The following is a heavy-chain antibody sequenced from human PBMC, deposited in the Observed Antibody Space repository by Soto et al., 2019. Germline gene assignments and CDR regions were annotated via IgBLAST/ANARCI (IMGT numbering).Heavy chain of an antibody. J-gene: IGHJ4*02. CDR3: AKDRGLYYYDSSGYYPFDY. V-gene: IGHV3-23*01. D-gene: IGHD3-22*01. CDR1: GFTFSSYA. Sequence: EVQLLESGGGLVQPGGSLRLPCAASGFTFSSYAMSWVRQAPGKGLEWVSAISGSGGRTYYADSVKGRFTISRDNSKNTLYLQMNSLRAEDTAVYYCAKDRGLYYYDSSGYYPFDYWGQGTLVTVSS. CDR2: ISGSGGRT.